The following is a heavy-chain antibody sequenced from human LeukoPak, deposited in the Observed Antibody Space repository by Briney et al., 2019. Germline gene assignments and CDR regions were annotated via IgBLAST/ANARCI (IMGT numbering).Heavy chain of an antibody. CDR3: ARYNSGWNDY. D-gene: IGHD6-19*01. CDR2: IWYDGSNK. CDR1: GFTFSSYG. V-gene: IGHV3-33*01. Sequence: GGSLRLSCAASGFTFSSYGMHWVRQAPGKGLEWVAVIWYDGSNKYYADSVKGRFTISRDNAKNSLYLQMNSLRAEDTAVYYCARYNSGWNDYWGQGTLVTVSS. J-gene: IGHJ4*02.